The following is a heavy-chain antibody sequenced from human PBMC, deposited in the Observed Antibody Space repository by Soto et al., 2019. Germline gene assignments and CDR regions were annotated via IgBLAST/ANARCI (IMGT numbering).Heavy chain of an antibody. CDR2: ISSSSSTI. Sequence: EVQLVESGGGLVQPGGSLRLSCAASGFTFSSYNMNWVRQAPGKGLEGVSYISSSSSTIYYADSVKGRFTISRDNAKNSLYLQMNSLRAEDTAVYYCARDFSAGYCSSTSCSDYWGQGTLVTVSS. CDR1: GFTFSSYN. J-gene: IGHJ4*02. D-gene: IGHD2-2*01. V-gene: IGHV3-48*01. CDR3: ARDFSAGYCSSTSCSDY.